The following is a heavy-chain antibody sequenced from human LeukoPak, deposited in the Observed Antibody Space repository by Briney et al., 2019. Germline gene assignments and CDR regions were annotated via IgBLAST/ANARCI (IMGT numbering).Heavy chain of an antibody. J-gene: IGHJ4*02. D-gene: IGHD1-26*01. CDR2: IYPGDSDT. CDR1: GYSFSSHW. Sequence: GESLKISCKGSGYSFSSHWIGLVRQMPGKGLEWMGIIYPGDSDTRFSPSFQGQVTISADKSISTAYLQWNSLKASDTAIYYCARQVGATLYFDYWGQGTLVTVSS. CDR3: ARQVGATLYFDY. V-gene: IGHV5-51*01.